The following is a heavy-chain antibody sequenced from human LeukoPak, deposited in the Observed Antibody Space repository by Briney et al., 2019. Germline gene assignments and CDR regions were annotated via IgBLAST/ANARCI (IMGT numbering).Heavy chain of an antibody. J-gene: IGHJ4*02. D-gene: IGHD3-10*01. CDR3: ATNYGSGSYYSTRGKYFDY. CDR2: ISYDGSNK. Sequence: PGGSLRLSCAASGFTFRNYAMHWVRQAPGKGLEWVAVISYDGSNKYYADSVKGRFTISRDNSKNTLYLQMNSLRAEDTAVYYCATNYGSGSYYSTRGKYFDYWGQGTLVTVSS. CDR1: GFTFRNYA. V-gene: IGHV3-30-3*01.